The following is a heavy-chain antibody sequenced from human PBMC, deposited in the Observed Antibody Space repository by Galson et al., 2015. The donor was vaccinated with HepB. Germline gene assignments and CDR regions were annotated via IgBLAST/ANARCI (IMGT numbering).Heavy chain of an antibody. Sequence: PALVKPTQTLTLTCTFSGFSLSTSGMCVSWIRQPPGKALEWLARIDWDDDKYYSTSLKTRLTISKDTSNNQVVLTMTNMDPVDTATYYCARIQYYYGSRYYYYGMDVWGQRTPVTASS. CDR3: ARIQYYYGSRYYYYGMDV. J-gene: IGHJ6*02. CDR2: IDWDDDK. CDR1: GFSLSTSGMC. D-gene: IGHD3-10*01. V-gene: IGHV2-70*11.